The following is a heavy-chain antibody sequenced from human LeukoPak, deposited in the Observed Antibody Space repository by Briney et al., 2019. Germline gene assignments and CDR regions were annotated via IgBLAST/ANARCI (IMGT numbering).Heavy chain of an antibody. V-gene: IGHV3-23*01. Sequence: PVGSLRLSCAASGFTFSSYAMSWVRQAPGKGLEWVSGISASGGSTYYADSVKGRFTISRDNSKNTLYLQMNSLRVEGTAVYYCAKALISSSWSLVDSWGQGTLVTVSS. CDR3: AKALISSSWSLVDS. CDR2: ISASGGST. J-gene: IGHJ4*02. CDR1: GFTFSSYA. D-gene: IGHD6-13*01.